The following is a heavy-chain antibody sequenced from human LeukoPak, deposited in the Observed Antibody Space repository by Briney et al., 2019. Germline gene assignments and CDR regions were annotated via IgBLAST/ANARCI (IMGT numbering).Heavy chain of an antibody. D-gene: IGHD2-15*01. J-gene: IGHJ4*02. V-gene: IGHV3-23*01. CDR2: ISGSGGST. Sequence: PGGSLRLSCAASGFSLSNYWISWVRQAPGKGLEWVSAISGSGGSTYYADSVKGRFTISRDNSKNTLYLQMNSLRAEDTAVYYCAKAPPYEECSGGSCYIFFDYWGQGTLVTVSS. CDR1: GFSLSNYW. CDR3: AKAPPYEECSGGSCYIFFDY.